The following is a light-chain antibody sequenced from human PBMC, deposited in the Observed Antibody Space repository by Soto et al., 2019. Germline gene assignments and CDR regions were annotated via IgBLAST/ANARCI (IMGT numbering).Light chain of an antibody. CDR2: DAS. CDR1: QSISSW. CDR3: QQYNSYSPYT. J-gene: IGKJ1*01. V-gene: IGKV1-5*01. Sequence: DIQMTQSPSTLSASVGDRVTITCRASQSISSWLVWYQQKPGKAPKLLIYDASSLESGVPSRFSGSGSGTEFTLTISSLQPDDFATYYCQQYNSYSPYTFGQGTKVEIK.